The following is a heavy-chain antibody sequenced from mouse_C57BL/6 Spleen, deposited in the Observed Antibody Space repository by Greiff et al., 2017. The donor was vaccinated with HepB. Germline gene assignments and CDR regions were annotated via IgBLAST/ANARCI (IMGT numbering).Heavy chain of an antibody. Sequence: EVHLVESGGGLVKPGGSLKLSCAASGFTFSDYGMHWVRQAPEKGLEWVAYISSGSSTIYYADTVKGRFTISRDNAKNTLFLQMTSLRSEDTAMYYCARGESNYDYYAMDYWGQGTSVTVSS. CDR2: ISSGSSTI. CDR1: GFTFSDYG. CDR3: ARGESNYDYYAMDY. V-gene: IGHV5-17*01. D-gene: IGHD2-5*01. J-gene: IGHJ4*01.